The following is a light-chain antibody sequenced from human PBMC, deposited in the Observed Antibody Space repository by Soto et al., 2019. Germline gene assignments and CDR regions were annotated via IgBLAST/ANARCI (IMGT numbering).Light chain of an antibody. V-gene: IGKV1-5*01. CDR3: QQYNAYSRT. J-gene: IGKJ1*01. CDR2: GAS. Sequence: DIRMTRSPSTLSSSVGDRVTITCRASQSIGSLLAWYQQKPGKAPKLLIYGASSLERGVPSRFSGSGSGTKFTLTISSLQPDDFATYYCQQYNAYSRTFGQGTKVDIK. CDR1: QSIGSL.